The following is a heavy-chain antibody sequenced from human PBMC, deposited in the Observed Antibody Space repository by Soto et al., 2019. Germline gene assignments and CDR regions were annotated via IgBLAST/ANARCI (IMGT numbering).Heavy chain of an antibody. J-gene: IGHJ4*02. V-gene: IGHV4-59*01. CDR2: IYYSGST. CDR1: GXSIXXXX. CDR3: XXXXXXVXXXXXXDY. Sequence: QVQLQESGPGLVKPSETLSLTCTVSGXSIXXXXWXXXRQPPGXXXXWIGYIYYSGSTNYNPSLKSRXTISVXXXXXXXXXXXXXXXXXXXXXXXXXXXXXXVXXXXXXDYWGQGTLVTVSS.